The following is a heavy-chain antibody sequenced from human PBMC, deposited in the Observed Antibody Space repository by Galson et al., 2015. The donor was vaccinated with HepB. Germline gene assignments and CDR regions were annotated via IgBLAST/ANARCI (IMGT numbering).Heavy chain of an antibody. Sequence: SVKVSCKASGYDFNKYGLSWVRQAPGQGLEWMGWVSGYDGSANYAPKFQGRVTMTTEASTGTAFMEMRSLRSDDTAVYYCARDSRQELQLNNYYSYGMDVWGQGTAVVVS. CDR3: ARDSRQELQLNNYYSYGMDV. CDR1: GYDFNKYG. V-gene: IGHV1-18*01. CDR2: VSGYDGSA. J-gene: IGHJ6*02. D-gene: IGHD5-18*01.